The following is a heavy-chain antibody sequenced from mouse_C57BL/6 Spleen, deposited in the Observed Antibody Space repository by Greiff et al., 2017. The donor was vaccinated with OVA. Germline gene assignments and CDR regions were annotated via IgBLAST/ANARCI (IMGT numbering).Heavy chain of an antibody. Sequence: EVQLQQSGPELVKPGASVKIPCKASGYTFTDYNVDWVKQSHGKSLEWIGDINPNNGGTIYNQKFKGKATLTVDKSSSTAYMELRSLTSEDTAVYYCAREGGTAQASLAYWGQGTLVTVSA. CDR1: GYTFTDYN. D-gene: IGHD3-2*02. V-gene: IGHV1-18*01. CDR3: AREGGTAQASLAY. CDR2: INPNNGGT. J-gene: IGHJ3*01.